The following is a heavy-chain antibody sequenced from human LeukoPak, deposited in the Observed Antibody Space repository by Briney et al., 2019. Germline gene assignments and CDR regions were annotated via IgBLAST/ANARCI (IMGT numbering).Heavy chain of an antibody. Sequence: EASVKVSCKASGYTFTSYDINWVRQATGQGLEWMGWMNPNSGNTGYAQKFQGRVTMTRNTSISTAYMELSSLRSEDTAVYSCVFMYNWNYVIRYWGQGTLVTVSS. CDR3: VFMYNWNYVIRY. CDR2: MNPNSGNT. J-gene: IGHJ4*02. CDR1: GYTFTSYD. D-gene: IGHD1-7*01. V-gene: IGHV1-8*01.